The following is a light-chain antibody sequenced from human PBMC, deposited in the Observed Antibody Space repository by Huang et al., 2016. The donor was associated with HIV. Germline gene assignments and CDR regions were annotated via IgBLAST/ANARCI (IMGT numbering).Light chain of an antibody. CDR1: QGISID. CDR3: QQLNSYPIT. J-gene: IGKJ5*01. V-gene: IGKV1-9*01. CDR2: AAS. Sequence: TQLTQSPSSLSASVGYRVTITCRASQGISIDLAWFQQKSGKAPKLLIYAASTLQSGVPSRFSGSGAGTDFTLTISSLQPEDFATYYCQQLNSYPITFGQGTRLEIK.